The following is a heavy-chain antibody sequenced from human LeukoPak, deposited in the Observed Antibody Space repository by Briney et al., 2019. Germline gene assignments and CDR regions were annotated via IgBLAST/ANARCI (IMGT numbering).Heavy chain of an antibody. CDR2: TYYRSKWYN. J-gene: IGHJ5*02. CDR3: ARSDGSGKNWFDP. D-gene: IGHD3-22*01. Sequence: SQTLSLTCAISGDSVSSNIAAWSWIRQSPSSGLEWLGRTYYRSKWYNDYAVSVKSRITINSDTSKNHFSLQLNSVTPDDTAVYYCARSDGSGKNWFDPWGQGTLVTVSS. CDR1: GDSVSSNIAA. V-gene: IGHV6-1*01.